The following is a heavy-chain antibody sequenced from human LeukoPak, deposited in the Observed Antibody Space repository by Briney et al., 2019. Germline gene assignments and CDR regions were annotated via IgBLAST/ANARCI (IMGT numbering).Heavy chain of an antibody. V-gene: IGHV3-48*03. D-gene: IGHD2-2*01. J-gene: IGHJ5*02. CDR1: GFTFSSYE. CDR3: ARGGCSSTSCYEEYNWFDP. Sequence: PGGSLRLSCSASGFTFSSYEMNWVRQAPGKGLEGVSYISSSGNTIYYADSVKGRFTISRDNAKNSLYLQMNSLRAEDTAVYYCARGGCSSTSCYEEYNWFDPWGQGTLVTVSS. CDR2: ISSSGNTI.